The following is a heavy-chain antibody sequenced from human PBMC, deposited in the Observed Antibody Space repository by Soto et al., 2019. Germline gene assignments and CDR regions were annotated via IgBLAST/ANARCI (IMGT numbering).Heavy chain of an antibody. Sequence: SVKVSCKASGGTFSSYAISWVRQAPGQGLEWMGGIVPIFGTANYAQKFQGRVTITADESTSTAYMELSSLRSEDTAVYYCARTLSKVTTFYYYYGMDVWGQGTTVTVYS. CDR1: GGTFSSYA. CDR2: IVPIFGTA. CDR3: ARTLSKVTTFYYYYGMDV. J-gene: IGHJ6*02. D-gene: IGHD4-17*01. V-gene: IGHV1-69*13.